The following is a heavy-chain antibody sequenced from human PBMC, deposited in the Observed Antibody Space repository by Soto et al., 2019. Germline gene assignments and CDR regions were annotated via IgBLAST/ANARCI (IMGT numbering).Heavy chain of an antibody. CDR3: ARDRANSPDYFDY. CDR1: GGSFRSDAYY. J-gene: IGHJ4*02. CDR2: VYYSGRT. D-gene: IGHD1-1*01. Sequence: SETLSLTCTVSGGSFRSDAYYWSWIRQPPGKGLEWIGCVYYSGRTYYNPSLESRITISMDTFKDQFSLKLSSVNAADTAVYYCARDRANSPDYFDYWGQGALVTVSS. V-gene: IGHV4-30-4*01.